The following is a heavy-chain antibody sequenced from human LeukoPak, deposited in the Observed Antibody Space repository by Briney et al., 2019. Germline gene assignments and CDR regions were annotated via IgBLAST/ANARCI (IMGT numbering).Heavy chain of an antibody. CDR1: GYTFTDYY. V-gene: IGHV1-2*02. CDR3: ARPGYCTSASCEGLDY. J-gene: IGHJ4*02. CDR2: TNPDSGDA. Sequence: ASVKVSCKTSGYTFTDYYIHWVRQAPGQGLEWMGWTNPDSGDARYAQRFQGRVTMTRDTSINTFYMELTSLRSDDTAVYYCARPGYCTSASCEGLDYWGQGTLITVSS. D-gene: IGHD2-2*01.